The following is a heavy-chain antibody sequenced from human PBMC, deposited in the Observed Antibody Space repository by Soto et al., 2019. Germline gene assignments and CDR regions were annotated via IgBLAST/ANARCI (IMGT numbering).Heavy chain of an antibody. J-gene: IGHJ4*02. CDR2: IYYSGST. CDR1: GVSISSYY. V-gene: IGHV4-59*01. Sequence: TLSLTCTVSGVSISSYYWSWIRQPPGKGLEWIGYIYYSGSTNYNPSLKSRVTISVDTSKNQFSLKLSSVTAADTAVYYCARYDSSYALFDYWGQGTLVTVSS. D-gene: IGHD3-22*01. CDR3: ARYDSSYALFDY.